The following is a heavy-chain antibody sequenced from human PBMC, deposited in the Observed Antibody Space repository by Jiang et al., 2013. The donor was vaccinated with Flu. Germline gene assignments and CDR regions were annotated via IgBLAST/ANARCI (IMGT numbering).Heavy chain of an antibody. V-gene: IGHV3-23*01. J-gene: IGHJ4*02. CDR3: AKEDRRDGYKNLDY. Sequence: GGLVQPGGSLRLSCAASGFAFSNYAMSWVRQAPGKGLEWVSGISSNGVSTYYADSVKGRLTISKDNSRNTLFLQMNSLRAEDTAVYYCAKEDRRDGYKNLDYWGQGTLVTVSS. CDR2: ISSNGVST. CDR1: GFAFSNYA. D-gene: IGHD5-24*01.